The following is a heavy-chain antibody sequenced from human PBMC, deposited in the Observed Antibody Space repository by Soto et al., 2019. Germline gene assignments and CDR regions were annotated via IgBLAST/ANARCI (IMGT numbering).Heavy chain of an antibody. V-gene: IGHV4-30-4*01. Sequence: SETLSLTCTVSGGSISSGDYYWSWIRQPPGKGLEWIGYIYYSGSTYYNPSLKSRVTISVDTSKNQFSLKLSSVTAADTAVYYCARGDYYDSSPMYYFDYWGQGTLVTVYS. J-gene: IGHJ4*02. CDR2: IYYSGST. CDR1: GGSISSGDYY. D-gene: IGHD3-22*01. CDR3: ARGDYYDSSPMYYFDY.